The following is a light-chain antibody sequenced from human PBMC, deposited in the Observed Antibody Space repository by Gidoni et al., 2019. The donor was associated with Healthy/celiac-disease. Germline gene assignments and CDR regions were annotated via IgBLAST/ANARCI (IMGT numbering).Light chain of an antibody. CDR2: EVS. J-gene: IGLJ2*01. CDR3: SSYTSSSTLDVV. V-gene: IGLV2-14*01. CDR1: SSDVGGYNY. Sequence: QSALTQPAPVSGSPGQSLTISCTGTSSDVGGYNYVSWYQQHPGKAPKLMIYEVSNRPSGVSNRFSGSKSGNTASLTISGLQAEDEADYYCSSYTSSSTLDVVFGGGTKLTVL.